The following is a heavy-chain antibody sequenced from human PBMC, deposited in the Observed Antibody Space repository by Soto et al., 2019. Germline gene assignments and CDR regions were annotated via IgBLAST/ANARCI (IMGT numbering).Heavy chain of an antibody. V-gene: IGHV3-30*18. CDR2: ISYDGSNK. D-gene: IGHD1-26*01. CDR3: AKLLGRGELLADDY. J-gene: IGHJ4*02. CDR1: GFTFSSYG. Sequence: QVQLVESGGGVVQPGRSLRLSCAASGFTFSSYGMHWVRQAPGKGLEWVAVISYDGSNKYYADSVKGRVTISRDNSKNTLYLQMNSLRAEDTAVYYCAKLLGRGELLADDYWGQGTLVTVSS.